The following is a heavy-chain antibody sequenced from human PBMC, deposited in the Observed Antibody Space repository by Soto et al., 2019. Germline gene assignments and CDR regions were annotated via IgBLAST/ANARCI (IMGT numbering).Heavy chain of an antibody. Sequence: PXGSLRLSCAVSGFTFNSYDMNWVRQAPGKGLEWVSSISGSGRTTYYADAVKGRFTISRDNSKNTLFLQMNSLRSEDTAVYYCAKGVTTIVATGSWFDHWGQGTLVTVSS. D-gene: IGHD5-12*01. J-gene: IGHJ5*02. CDR1: GFTFNSYD. V-gene: IGHV3-23*01. CDR2: ISGSGRTT. CDR3: AKGVTTIVATGSWFDH.